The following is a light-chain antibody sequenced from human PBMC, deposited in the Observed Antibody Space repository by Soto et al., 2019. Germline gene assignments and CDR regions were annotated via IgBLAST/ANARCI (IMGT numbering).Light chain of an antibody. CDR2: AAS. Sequence: DIQMTQSPSSLSASVGDRVTLTCRASQGINNYLVWFQQKPGKAPKSLIYAASSLQTGVPSRFSGSGSGTDFTLTISSLQPEDVAVYYCHQYYNSVYTFGQGTMLEIK. CDR1: QGINNY. CDR3: HQYYNSVYT. V-gene: IGKV1-16*01. J-gene: IGKJ2*01.